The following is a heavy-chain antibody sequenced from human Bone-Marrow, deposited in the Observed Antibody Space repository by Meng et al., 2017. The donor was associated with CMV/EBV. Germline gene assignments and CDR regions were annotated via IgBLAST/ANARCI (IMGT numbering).Heavy chain of an antibody. CDR3: ARGDLALRVRGVIRYGMDV. V-gene: IGHV1-69*02. D-gene: IGHD3-10*01. Sequence: SVKVSCKASGGTFSSHTISWVRQAPGQGLEWMGRIIPILGIANYAQKFQGRVTITADKSTSTAYMELSSLRSEDTAVYYCARGDLALRVRGVIRYGMDVWGQGTTVTVSS. J-gene: IGHJ6*02. CDR2: IIPILGIA. CDR1: GGTFSSHT.